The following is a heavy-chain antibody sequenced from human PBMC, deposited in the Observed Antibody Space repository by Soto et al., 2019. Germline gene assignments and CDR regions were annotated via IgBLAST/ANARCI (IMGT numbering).Heavy chain of an antibody. V-gene: IGHV3-11*05. Sequence: QVQLVESGGGLVKPGGSLRLSGAASGFTFGDYYASGLRQSPGKGREWISYIIGNSLDTNYADSVRGRFTISRDNAENSLYLQMNYLRDEDTAMCYGASGQQIRMAQIWGQGTMVTVSS. CDR1: GFTFGDYY. CDR3: ASGQQIRMAQI. CDR2: IIGNSLDT. D-gene: IGHD6-13*01. J-gene: IGHJ3*02.